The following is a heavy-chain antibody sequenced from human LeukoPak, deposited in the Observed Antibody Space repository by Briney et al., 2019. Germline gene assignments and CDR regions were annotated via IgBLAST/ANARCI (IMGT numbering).Heavy chain of an antibody. J-gene: IGHJ4*02. D-gene: IGHD3-9*01. CDR3: ARQITGYFDS. CDR2: INPNNSDI. V-gene: IGHV1-2*02. CDR1: GYTFSGYY. Sequence: ASVKVSCKASGYTFSGYYMHWVRQAPGQGLEWMGWINPNNSDINYAQKFQGRVTMTRDTSISTAYMELSRLTSDDTAVYYCARQITGYFDSWGRGTLVTVSS.